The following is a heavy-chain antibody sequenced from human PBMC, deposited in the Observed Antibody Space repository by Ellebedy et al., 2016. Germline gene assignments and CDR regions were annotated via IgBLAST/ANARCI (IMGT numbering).Heavy chain of an antibody. D-gene: IGHD4-11*01. CDR3: ARVGDYSKVY. CDR2: ISSSSSTI. J-gene: IGHJ4*02. CDR1: GFTFSSYS. V-gene: IGHV3-48*01. Sequence: GESLKISCAASGFTFSSYSMNWVRQAPGKGLEWVSYISSSSSTIYYADSVKGRFTISRDNAKNSLYLQMNSLRAEDTAVYYCARVGDYSKVYWGQGTLVTVSS.